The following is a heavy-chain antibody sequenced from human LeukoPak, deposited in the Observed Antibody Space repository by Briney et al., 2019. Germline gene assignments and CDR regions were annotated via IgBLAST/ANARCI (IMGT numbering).Heavy chain of an antibody. CDR3: ARRSGSYYDY. CDR1: GGSISSYY. J-gene: IGHJ4*02. Sequence: SSETLSLTCTVSGGSISSYYWSWIRQPPGKGLEWIGYINYSGSTNYNPSLKSRVTISVDTSKNQFSLNLSSVTAADTAVYYCARRSGSYYDYWGQGTLVTVSS. D-gene: IGHD1-26*01. CDR2: INYSGST. V-gene: IGHV4-59*01.